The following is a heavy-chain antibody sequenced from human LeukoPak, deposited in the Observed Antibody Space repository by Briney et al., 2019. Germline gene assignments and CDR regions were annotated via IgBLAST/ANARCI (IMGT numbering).Heavy chain of an antibody. V-gene: IGHV4-59*01. Sequence: SETLSLTCTVSGGSISSYYWSWIRQPPGKGLEWIGYIYYSGSTNYNPSLKSRVTISVDTSKNQFSLKLSSVTAADTAVYYCARDRVWFDPWGQGTLDTVSS. J-gene: IGHJ5*02. CDR3: ARDRVWFDP. CDR1: GGSISSYY. CDR2: IYYSGST.